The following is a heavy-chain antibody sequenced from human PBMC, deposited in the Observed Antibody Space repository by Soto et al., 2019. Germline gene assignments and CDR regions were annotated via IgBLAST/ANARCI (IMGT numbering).Heavy chain of an antibody. CDR3: ARDTSSSPYYNHGMDV. J-gene: IGHJ6*02. CDR2: IYYSGTT. CDR1: GGSISISGYH. D-gene: IGHD6-6*01. Sequence: QVQLQESGPGLVKPSQTLTLTCTASGGSISISGYHWTWIRQHPGKGLEWIGSIYYSGTTYYNPSLQSRLTISIDTSANQFSLRLSSVTAADTAVYYCARDTSSSPYYNHGMDVWGQGTTVTVSS. V-gene: IGHV4-31*03.